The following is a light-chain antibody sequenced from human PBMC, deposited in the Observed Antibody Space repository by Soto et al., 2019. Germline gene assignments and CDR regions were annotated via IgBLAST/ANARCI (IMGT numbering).Light chain of an antibody. J-gene: IGLJ3*02. CDR3: SSYTSSSTSWV. V-gene: IGLV2-14*01. CDR1: SSDVGGYNY. CDR2: EVS. Sequence: QSALTQPASVSGSPGQSITISCTGTSSDVGGYNYVSWYQQHPGKAPKLMIYEVSNRHSGVSNRFSGSKSGNTASLTISGLQAEDEADYYCSSYTSSSTSWVFGGGTKLTVL.